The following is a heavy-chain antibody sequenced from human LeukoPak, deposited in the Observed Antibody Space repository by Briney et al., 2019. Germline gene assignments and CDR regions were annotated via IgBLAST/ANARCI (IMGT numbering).Heavy chain of an antibody. CDR2: ISSSSSYI. D-gene: IGHD2-2*01. J-gene: IGHJ4*02. V-gene: IGHV3-21*01. CDR3: ARDRGYQTHFDY. Sequence: PGGSLRLSCAASGFTFSSYSMNWVRQAPGKGLEWVSSISSSSSYIYYADSVKGRFTISRDIAKNSLYLQMNSLRAEDTAVYYCARDRGYQTHFDYWGQGTLVTVSS. CDR1: GFTFSSYS.